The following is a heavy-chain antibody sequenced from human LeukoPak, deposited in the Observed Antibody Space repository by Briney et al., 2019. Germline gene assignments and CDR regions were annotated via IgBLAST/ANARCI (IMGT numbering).Heavy chain of an antibody. Sequence: GGSLRLSCAASGFTFSSHWMHWFRQAPGKGLLCASVISPDGSTTNYAEPVNGLFTIHRDNPKNTLYLQMNSLRADDTGVYYCASRVGPTVSVDYWGQGTLVTVSS. D-gene: IGHD1-26*01. CDR2: ISPDGSTT. CDR3: ASRVGPTVSVDY. CDR1: GFTFSSHW. V-gene: IGHV3-74*01. J-gene: IGHJ4*02.